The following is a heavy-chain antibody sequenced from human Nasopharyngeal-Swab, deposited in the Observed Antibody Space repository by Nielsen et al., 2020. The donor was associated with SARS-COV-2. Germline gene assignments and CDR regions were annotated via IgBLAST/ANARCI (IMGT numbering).Heavy chain of an antibody. CDR2: ISGSGGST. V-gene: IGHV3-23*01. J-gene: IGHJ6*02. CDR3: AKALSANNWNYYYYGMDV. D-gene: IGHD1-20*01. Sequence: GESLKISCAASGFTFSSYAVSWVRQAPGKGLEWVSAISGSGGSTYYADSVKGRFTISRDNSKNTLYLQMNSLRAEDTAVYYCAKALSANNWNYYYYGMDVWGRGTTVTVSS. CDR1: GFTFSSYA.